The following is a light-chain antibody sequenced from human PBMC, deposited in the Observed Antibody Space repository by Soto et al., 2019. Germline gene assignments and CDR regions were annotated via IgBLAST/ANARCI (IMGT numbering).Light chain of an antibody. CDR1: QTINNN. CDR3: QQYNNWPMWT. V-gene: IGKV3-15*01. CDR2: GAS. J-gene: IGKJ1*01. Sequence: MVMTQAPATLSVSPGERATLSCRASQTINNNVAWYQLKDGQVPRLVIYGASTRATDIPARFSGSGSGTDFTLTINSLQSEDFSVYYCQQYNNWPMWTFGQGTKVDIK.